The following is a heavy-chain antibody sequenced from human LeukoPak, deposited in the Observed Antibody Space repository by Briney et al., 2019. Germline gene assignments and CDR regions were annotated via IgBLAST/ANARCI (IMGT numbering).Heavy chain of an antibody. CDR3: SRYCTTTTCLQDYGMDV. V-gene: IGHV3-49*04. Sequence: GGSLRLSCTASGFTFGDYAMSWVRQAPGKGLEWVGFIGSKAFGGTTEYAASVKGRFTISRDDSKSIASLQMNSLKTEDAAAYYCSRYCTTTTCLQDYGMDVWGHGTTVTVSS. D-gene: IGHD2-2*01. J-gene: IGHJ6*02. CDR2: IGSKAFGGTT. CDR1: GFTFGDYA.